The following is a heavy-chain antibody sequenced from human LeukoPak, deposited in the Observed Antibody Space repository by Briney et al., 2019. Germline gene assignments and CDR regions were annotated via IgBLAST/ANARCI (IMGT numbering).Heavy chain of an antibody. CDR3: ARSIYCTNGVCSDY. J-gene: IGHJ4*02. CDR1: GGSITSHY. V-gene: IGHV4-59*11. CDR2: IYYSGST. D-gene: IGHD2-8*01. Sequence: PSETLSLTCSVSGGSITSHYWSWIRQPPGKGLEWIGYIYYSGSTNYNPSLKSRVTISVDTSKNQFSLKLSSVTAADTAVYYCARSIYCTNGVCSDYWGQGTLVTVSS.